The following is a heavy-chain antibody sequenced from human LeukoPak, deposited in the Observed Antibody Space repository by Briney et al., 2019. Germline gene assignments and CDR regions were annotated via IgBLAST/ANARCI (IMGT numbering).Heavy chain of an antibody. J-gene: IGHJ4*02. V-gene: IGHV3-23*01. Sequence: GGSLRLSCAASGFTFSSYAMSWVRQAPGKGLEWVSAISGSGGSTYYADSVKGRLTISRDNSKNTLYLQMNSLRAEDTAVYYCAKDPEYCSGGSCYSAYYYFDYWGQGTLVTVSS. CDR3: AKDPEYCSGGSCYSAYYYFDY. D-gene: IGHD2-15*01. CDR2: ISGSGGST. CDR1: GFTFSSYA.